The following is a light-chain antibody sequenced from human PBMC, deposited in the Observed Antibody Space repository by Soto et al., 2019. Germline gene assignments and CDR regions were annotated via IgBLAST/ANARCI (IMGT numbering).Light chain of an antibody. CDR1: QPISNA. V-gene: IGKV3-15*01. J-gene: IGKJ1*01. Sequence: EILMTQSPATLSVSPGERATLSCRASQPISNALAWYQHKPGQAPRLLIHGASTRATGIPARFSGSGSGTEFTITISSLQSEDFAVYYCQQYNNRPPWTFGQGTKVDIK. CDR3: QQYNNRPPWT. CDR2: GAS.